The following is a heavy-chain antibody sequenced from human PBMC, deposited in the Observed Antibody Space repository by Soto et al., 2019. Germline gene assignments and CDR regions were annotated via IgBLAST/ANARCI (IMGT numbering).Heavy chain of an antibody. CDR3: ARESRYCSGGSRYFLPGIDY. CDR1: GGTFSSYT. Sequence: SVKVSCKASGGTFSSYTISWVRQAPGQGLEWMGRIIPILGIANYAQKFQGRVTITADESTSTAYMELSSLRSEDTAVYYCARESRYCSGGSRYFLPGIDYWGQGTLVTVSS. V-gene: IGHV1-69*04. D-gene: IGHD2-15*01. CDR2: IIPILGIA. J-gene: IGHJ4*02.